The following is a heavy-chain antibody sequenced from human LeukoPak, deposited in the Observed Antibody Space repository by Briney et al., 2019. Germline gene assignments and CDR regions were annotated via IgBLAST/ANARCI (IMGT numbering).Heavy chain of an antibody. CDR2: NSAYNGNT. Sequence: AASVKVSCKASGYTFTSYGISWVRQAPGQGLEWMGWNSAYNGNTNYAQKLQGRVTMTTDTSTSTAYMELRSLRSDDTAVYYCARGRITIFGVVTPHFDYWGQGTLVTVSS. V-gene: IGHV1-18*04. D-gene: IGHD3-3*01. CDR1: GYTFTSYG. CDR3: ARGRITIFGVVTPHFDY. J-gene: IGHJ4*02.